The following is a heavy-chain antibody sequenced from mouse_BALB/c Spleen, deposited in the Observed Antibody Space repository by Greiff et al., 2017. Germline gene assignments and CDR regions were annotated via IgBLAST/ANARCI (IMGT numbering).Heavy chain of an antibody. J-gene: IGHJ3*01. D-gene: IGHD2-14*01. V-gene: IGHV7-3*02. Sequence: DVKLVESGGGLVQPGGSLRLSCATSGFTFTDYYMSWVRQPPGKALEWLGFIRNKANGYTTEYSASVKGRFTISRDNSQSILYLQMNTLRAEDSATYYCARAYYRYDEAWFAYWGQGTLVTVSA. CDR2: IRNKANGYTT. CDR1: GFTFTDYY. CDR3: ARAYYRYDEAWFAY.